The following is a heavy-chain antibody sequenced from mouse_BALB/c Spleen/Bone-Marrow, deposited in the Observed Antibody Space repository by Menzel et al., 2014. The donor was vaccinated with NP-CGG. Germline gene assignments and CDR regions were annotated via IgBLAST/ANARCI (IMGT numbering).Heavy chain of an antibody. D-gene: IGHD2-14*01. V-gene: IGHV1S137*01. J-gene: IGHJ4*01. CDR1: GYTFTDHA. CDR2: ISGYYGDA. Sequence: QVQLQQPGAKLVRPGVSVKISCKGSGYTFTDHAIHWVKRSHAKSLEWIGVISGYYGDAIYNQKFKGKATMTVDKSSSTAYMGLARLTSEDSAIYYCARSGKVRNAMDYWGQGTSVTVSS. CDR3: ARSGKVRNAMDY.